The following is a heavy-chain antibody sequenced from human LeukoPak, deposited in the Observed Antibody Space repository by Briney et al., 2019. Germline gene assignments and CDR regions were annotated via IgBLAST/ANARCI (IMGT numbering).Heavy chain of an antibody. J-gene: IGHJ4*02. CDR1: GYTFTSYD. CDR3: ARASHKVIWFRAYYFDY. D-gene: IGHD3-10*01. V-gene: IGHV1-8*01. Sequence: ASVKVSCKASGYTFTSYDINWVRQATGQGLEWMGWMNPNSGNTGYAQKSQGRDTMTRNTSISTAYMELSSLRSEDTAAYYCARASHKVIWFRAYYFDYWGQGTLVTVSS. CDR2: MNPNSGNT.